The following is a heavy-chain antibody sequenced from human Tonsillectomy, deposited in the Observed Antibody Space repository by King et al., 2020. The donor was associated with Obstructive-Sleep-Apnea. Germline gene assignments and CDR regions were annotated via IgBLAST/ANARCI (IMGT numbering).Heavy chain of an antibody. CDR2: MYYSGNT. CDR1: GASISNYY. D-gene: IGHD5-12*01. Sequence: QLQESGPGLVKPSETLSLTCTVSGASISNYYWSWIRQAPGKGLEWIGYMYYSGNTNYSPALKSRVTISVDTSKIQFSLRLSSVTAADTAVYYCAGHRRVEEHGGYGDYLDYWGQGTLVTVSS. CDR3: AGHRRVEEHGGYGDYLDY. J-gene: IGHJ4*02. V-gene: IGHV4-59*08.